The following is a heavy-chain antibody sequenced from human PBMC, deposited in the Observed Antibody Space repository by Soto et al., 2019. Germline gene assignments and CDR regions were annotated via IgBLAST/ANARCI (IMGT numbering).Heavy chain of an antibody. D-gene: IGHD6-13*01. V-gene: IGHV4-59*01. J-gene: IGHJ4*02. CDR1: GGSINNYY. Sequence: QVQLQESGPGLVKPSETLSLTCTVSGGSINNYYWSWIRQPPGQGLEWIGYIYFSGSTNYNPSIKSRVTISLDTYKNQFSLKLGAVTAADTAVYYCARIAAAGTYWGQGALVTVSS. CDR2: IYFSGST. CDR3: ARIAAAGTY.